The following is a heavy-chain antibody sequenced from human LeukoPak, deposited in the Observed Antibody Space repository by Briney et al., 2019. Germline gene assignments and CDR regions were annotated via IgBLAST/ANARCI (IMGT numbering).Heavy chain of an antibody. CDR3: AKDLSYGSGNRFDY. CDR2: ISSSSSTI. CDR1: GFTFSSYS. Sequence: GGSLRLSCAASGFTFSSYSMNWVRQAPGKGLEWVSYISSSSSTIYYADSVKGRFTISRDNAKNSLYLQMNSLRAEDTAVYYCAKDLSYGSGNRFDYWGQGALVAVSS. D-gene: IGHD3-10*01. J-gene: IGHJ4*02. V-gene: IGHV3-48*01.